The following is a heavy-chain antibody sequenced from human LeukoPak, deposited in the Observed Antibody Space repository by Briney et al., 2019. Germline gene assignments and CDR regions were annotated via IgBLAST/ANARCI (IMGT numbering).Heavy chain of an antibody. CDR2: TYYKSKWQS. J-gene: IGHJ4*02. Sequence: TLSLTCAISGDSVSSNSATWNWIRQSPSRGLEWLGRTYYKSKWQSDYAVSVKSRIILNPDTSKNQFSLQLNSVTPEDTAVYFCARGLDTAIAYWGQGTLATVFS. CDR1: GDSVSSNSAT. CDR3: ARGLDTAIAY. D-gene: IGHD5-18*01. V-gene: IGHV6-1*01.